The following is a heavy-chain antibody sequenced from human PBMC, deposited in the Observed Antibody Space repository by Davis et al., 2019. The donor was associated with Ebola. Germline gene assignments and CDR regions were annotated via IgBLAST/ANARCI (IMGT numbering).Heavy chain of an antibody. CDR2: IYSGGST. CDR1: GFTFSSYA. V-gene: IGHV3-23*03. CDR3: AKAPITGTTSYYYYMDV. J-gene: IGHJ6*03. D-gene: IGHD1-7*01. Sequence: GESLKISCAASGFTFSSYAMSWVRQAPGKGLEWVSVIYSGGSTCYADSVKGRFTISRDNAKNSLYLQMNSLRAEDTAVYYCAKAPITGTTSYYYYMDVWGKGTTVTVSS.